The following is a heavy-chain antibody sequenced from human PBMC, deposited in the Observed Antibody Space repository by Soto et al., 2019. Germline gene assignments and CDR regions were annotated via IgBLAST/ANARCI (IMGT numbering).Heavy chain of an antibody. CDR3: AKRSPYSSGWYSPIFDY. V-gene: IGHV3-23*01. CDR1: GLSFSDYA. Sequence: GGSLRLSCAASGLSFSDYAMSWVRHAPGKGLEWVSVISESGGSTHYADSVRGRFTVSRDNSKNSLSLRMNSLRDEDTAVYFCAKRSPYSSGWYSPIFDYWGQGALVTVSS. D-gene: IGHD6-13*01. CDR2: ISESGGST. J-gene: IGHJ4*02.